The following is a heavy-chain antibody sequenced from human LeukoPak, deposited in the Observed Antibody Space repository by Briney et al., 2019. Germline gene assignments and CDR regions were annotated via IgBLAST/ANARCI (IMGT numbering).Heavy chain of an antibody. J-gene: IGHJ4*02. CDR2: ISSEGGST. V-gene: IGHV3-64D*09. D-gene: IGHD5-12*01. CDR3: VKDFGGYDAFAY. CDR1: GFTFSRYS. Sequence: GGSLRLSCSASGFTFSRYSMHWVRQAPGKGLQYVSAISSEGGSTYYADSVKGRFTISRDNSKNTVYLQMSSLRTDDTAVYYCVKDFGGYDAFAYWGQGTLVTVSS.